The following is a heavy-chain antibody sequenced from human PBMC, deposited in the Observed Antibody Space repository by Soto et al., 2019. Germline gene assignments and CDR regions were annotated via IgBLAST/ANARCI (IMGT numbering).Heavy chain of an antibody. CDR1: GFTFSNYA. D-gene: IGHD2-2*01. Sequence: EVQLLESGGDLVQPGGSLRLSCAASGFTFSNYAMSWVRQPPGKGLEWVSGISGCGGSTYYADPVKGRFTISRDNSKNTLYQQMSSLRAEDTAVYYCAKGAGFGVVPTAMSWGQGTLVTVSS. V-gene: IGHV3-23*01. CDR3: AKGAGFGVVPTAMS. J-gene: IGHJ5*02. CDR2: ISGCGGST.